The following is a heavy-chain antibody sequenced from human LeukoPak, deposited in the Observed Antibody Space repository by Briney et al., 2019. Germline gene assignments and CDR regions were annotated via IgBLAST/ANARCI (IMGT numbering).Heavy chain of an antibody. D-gene: IGHD3-10*01. CDR1: GGSISSNY. V-gene: IGHV4-59*01. J-gene: IGHJ5*02. Sequence: SGTLPLTCTVPGGSISSNYWSWFRHPPGRGLEWFGYIYYSGSTNYNPSLKSRVTISVDTSKNQFSLKLSSVTAADTAVYYCARETRVITMVRGVIRGHNWFDPWGQGTLVTVSS. CDR3: ARETRVITMVRGVIRGHNWFDP. CDR2: IYYSGST.